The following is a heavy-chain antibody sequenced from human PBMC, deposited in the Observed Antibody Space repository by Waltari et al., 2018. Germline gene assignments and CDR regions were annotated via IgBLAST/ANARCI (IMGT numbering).Heavy chain of an antibody. CDR1: GFTVSSNY. V-gene: IGHV3-53*01. CDR3: ARVIAAADYYFDY. Sequence: EVQLVESGGGLIQPGGSLRLSCAASGFTVSSNYMSWVRQAPGKGLEGVSVIYSGGSTYYANSVKGRFTISRDNSKNTLYLQMNSLRAEDTAVYYCARVIAAADYYFDYWGQGTLVTVSS. J-gene: IGHJ4*02. CDR2: IYSGGST. D-gene: IGHD6-13*01.